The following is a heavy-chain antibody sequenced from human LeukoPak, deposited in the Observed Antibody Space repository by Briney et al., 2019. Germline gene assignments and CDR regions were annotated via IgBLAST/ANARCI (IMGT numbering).Heavy chain of an antibody. J-gene: IGHJ6*02. CDR1: GFTFSSQP. CDR2: ISGSGGST. D-gene: IGHD2-2*01. Sequence: GGALTLSCPATGFTFSSQPRSGLRQPPGKGLDGVSAISGSGGSTYYADSVKGRFTISRDNSKNTLYLQMNSLRAEDTAVYYCAKKVPALMFGMDVWGQGTTVTVSS. V-gene: IGHV3-23*01. CDR3: AKKVPALMFGMDV.